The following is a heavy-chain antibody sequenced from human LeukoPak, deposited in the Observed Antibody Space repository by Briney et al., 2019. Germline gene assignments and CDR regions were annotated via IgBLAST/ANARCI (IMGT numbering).Heavy chain of an antibody. J-gene: IGHJ4*02. Sequence: GGSLRLSCAASGFTVSSNYMTWVRQAPGKGLEWVSIIYSGGSTSYADSVKGRFTISRDNSKNTLYLQMNSLRAEDTAVYYCARRGDFDYWGQGTLVTVSS. V-gene: IGHV3-53*01. CDR1: GFTVSSNY. CDR2: IYSGGST. CDR3: ARRGDFDY.